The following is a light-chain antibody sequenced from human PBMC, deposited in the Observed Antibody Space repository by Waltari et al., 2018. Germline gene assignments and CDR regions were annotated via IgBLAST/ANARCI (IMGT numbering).Light chain of an antibody. CDR2: TAS. CDR1: QGISTY. Sequence: DIQLTQSPSFLSASVGDRVTITCRASQGISTYLAWYQFKPGKAPKPLIYTASTLQNGVPSRFSGSGSGTDVTLTISSLQPEDFATYFCQQLKSYPLTFAVGTEVEIK. CDR3: QQLKSYPLT. J-gene: IGKJ4*01. V-gene: IGKV1-9*01.